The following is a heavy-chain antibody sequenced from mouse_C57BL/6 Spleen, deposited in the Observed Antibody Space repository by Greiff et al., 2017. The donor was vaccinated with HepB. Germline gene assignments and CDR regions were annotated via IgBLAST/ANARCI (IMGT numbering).Heavy chain of an antibody. J-gene: IGHJ4*01. CDR2: INPNYGTT. CDR3: AREKYSNHAMDY. D-gene: IGHD2-5*01. Sequence: EVKLMESGPELVKPGASVKISCKASGYSFTDYNMNWVKQSNGKSLEWIGVINPNYGTTSYNQKFKGKATLTVDQSSSTAYMQLNSLTSEDSAVYYCAREKYSNHAMDYWGQGTSVTVSS. V-gene: IGHV1-39*01. CDR1: GYSFTDYN.